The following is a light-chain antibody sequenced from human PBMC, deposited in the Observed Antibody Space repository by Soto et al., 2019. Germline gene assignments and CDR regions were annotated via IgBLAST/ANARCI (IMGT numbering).Light chain of an antibody. J-gene: IGKJ1*01. CDR1: QTISSW. CDR3: QHYNSYSEA. Sequence: DIQMTQSPSTLSGSVGDRVTITCRASQTISSWLAWYQQKPGKAPKLLIYKASTLKSGVPSRFSGSGSGTKFPFLISSLQPDDFATYYCQHYNSYSEAFGQGTKVELK. CDR2: KAS. V-gene: IGKV1-5*03.